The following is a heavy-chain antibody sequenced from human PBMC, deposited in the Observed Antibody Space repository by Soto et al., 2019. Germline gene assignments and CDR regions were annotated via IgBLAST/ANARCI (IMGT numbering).Heavy chain of an antibody. D-gene: IGHD5-12*01. Sequence: VASVKVSCKGAGYTFSNYYMHWVRQAPGRGLEWMGIINPSGDSTSYAQEFQGRVTMTRETSTSTLYMELSSLRSEDTAVYYCARATRSGSPHFDHWGQGTLVTVSS. J-gene: IGHJ4*02. CDR2: INPSGDST. CDR3: ARATRSGSPHFDH. CDR1: GYTFSNYY. V-gene: IGHV1-46*01.